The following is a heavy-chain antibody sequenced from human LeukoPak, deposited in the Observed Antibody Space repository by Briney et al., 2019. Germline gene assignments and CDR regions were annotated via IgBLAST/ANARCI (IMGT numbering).Heavy chain of an antibody. CDR1: GFTFSSYG. J-gene: IGHJ5*01. Sequence: GGSLRLSCAASGFTFSSYGMSCVRQAPGNGLDWVSSIHVGLGSTFYAHTVKGRFTTSTPNSKTTLSLPVNSLRAEDTAIYYRARSLGRGWPSDSWGPGNLGTVSP. V-gene: IGHV3-23*01. D-gene: IGHD6-19*01. CDR2: IHVGLGST. CDR3: ARSLGRGWPSDS.